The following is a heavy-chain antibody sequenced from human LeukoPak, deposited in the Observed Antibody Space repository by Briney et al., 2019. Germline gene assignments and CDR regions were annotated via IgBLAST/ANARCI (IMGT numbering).Heavy chain of an antibody. CDR3: ARVWAPPTDSSGYYFGVTGFPVVYYYYYGMDV. CDR2: INPSGGST. D-gene: IGHD3-22*01. V-gene: IGHV1-46*01. CDR1: GYTFTSYY. J-gene: IGHJ6*02. Sequence: GASVKVSCKASGYTFTSYYMHWVRQAPGQGLEWMGIINPSGGSTSYAQKFQGRVAMTRDTSTSTVYMELSSLRSEDTAVYYCARVWAPPTDSSGYYFGVTGFPVVYYYYYGMDVWGQGTTVTVSS.